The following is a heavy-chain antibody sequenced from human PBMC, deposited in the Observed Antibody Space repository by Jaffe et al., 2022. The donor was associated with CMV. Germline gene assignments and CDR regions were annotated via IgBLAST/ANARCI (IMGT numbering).Heavy chain of an antibody. CDR1: GFTFSSYW. CDR2: IKQDGSEK. J-gene: IGHJ5*02. D-gene: IGHD3-10*01. V-gene: IGHV3-7*01. CDR3: ARDDSGYYGSGITTGRGFDP. Sequence: EVQLVESGGGLVQPGGSLRLSCAASGFTFSSYWMSWVRQAPGKGLEWVANIKQDGSEKYYVDSVKGRFTISRDNAKNSLYLQMNSLRAEDTAVYYCARDDSGYYGSGITTGRGFDPWGQGTLVTVSS.